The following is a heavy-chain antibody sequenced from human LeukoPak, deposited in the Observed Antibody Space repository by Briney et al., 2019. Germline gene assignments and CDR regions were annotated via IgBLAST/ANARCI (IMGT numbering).Heavy chain of an antibody. CDR1: GFTFSSYS. CDR2: ISFSSSYI. V-gene: IGHV3-21*01. CDR3: ASWSGSPRYYFDY. D-gene: IGHD1-26*01. J-gene: IGHJ4*02. Sequence: GGSLRLSCAASGFTFSSYSMNWVRQAPGKGLEWVSSISFSSSYIYYADSVKARFTISRDNAKNTLYLQMNSLRAEDTAVYYCASWSGSPRYYFDYWGQGTLVTVSS.